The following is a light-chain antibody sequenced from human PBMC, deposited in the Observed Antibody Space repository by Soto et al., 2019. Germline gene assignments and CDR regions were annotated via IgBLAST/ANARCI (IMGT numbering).Light chain of an antibody. V-gene: IGKV3-20*01. CDR3: QQYGSSGT. J-gene: IGKJ1*01. Sequence: ESVLMQSPGTLSLSPGERSTLSCMATQSVSKNYLAWYQQKPGQAPRLLIYGASNRATGIPDRLSGSGSGTDFTLTISRLEPEDFAVYYCQQYGSSGTFGQGTKVDIK. CDR1: QSVSKNY. CDR2: GAS.